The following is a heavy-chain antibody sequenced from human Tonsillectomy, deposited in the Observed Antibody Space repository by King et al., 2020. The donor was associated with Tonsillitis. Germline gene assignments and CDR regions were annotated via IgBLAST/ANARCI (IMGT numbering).Heavy chain of an antibody. Sequence: VQLQESGPGLVKPSETLSLTCAVSGYSISSCYDWGWIRQPPGKGLEWIGSIYHSGSTYYNPSLKSQVTLSVDTSKNQFSLKLSSVTAADTAVYYCARDARYYDSRGYTYFFDYWGQGTLVTVSS. CDR2: IYHSGST. CDR1: GYSISSCYD. CDR3: ARDARYYDSRGYTYFFDY. D-gene: IGHD3-22*01. J-gene: IGHJ4*02. V-gene: IGHV4-38-2*02.